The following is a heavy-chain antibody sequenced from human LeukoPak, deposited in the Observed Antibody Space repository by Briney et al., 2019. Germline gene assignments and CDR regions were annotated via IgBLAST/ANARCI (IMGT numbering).Heavy chain of an antibody. V-gene: IGHV3-53*01. J-gene: IGHJ4*02. D-gene: IGHD5-18*01. CDR3: ARGGGYSYGPTYYFDY. CDR1: GFAVSGNY. Sequence: GGSLRLSCGASGFAVSGNYMSWVRHAPGKGLEWVSVIYSGGSTYYADSVKGRFTISRDNSKNTLYLQMNSLRAEDTAVYYCARGGGYSYGPTYYFDYWGQGTLVTVSS. CDR2: IYSGGST.